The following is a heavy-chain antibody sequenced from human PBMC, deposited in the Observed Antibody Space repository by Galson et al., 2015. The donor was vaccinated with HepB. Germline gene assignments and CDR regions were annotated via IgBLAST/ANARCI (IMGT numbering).Heavy chain of an antibody. CDR2: ISYDGSNK. Sequence: SLRLSCAASGFTFSSYAMHWVRQAPGKGLEWVAVISYDGSNKYYADSVKGRFTISRDNSKNTLYLQMNSLRAEDTAVYYCARASRGYSSGWHRSRYFDYWGQGTLVTVSS. CDR3: ARASRGYSSGWHRSRYFDY. D-gene: IGHD6-19*01. J-gene: IGHJ4*02. CDR1: GFTFSSYA. V-gene: IGHV3-30-3*01.